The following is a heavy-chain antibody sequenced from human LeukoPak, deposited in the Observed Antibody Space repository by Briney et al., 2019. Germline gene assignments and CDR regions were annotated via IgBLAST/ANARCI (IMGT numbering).Heavy chain of an antibody. D-gene: IGHD2-2*01. J-gene: IGHJ5*02. Sequence: SETLSLTCTVSGGSVSSGSYYWSWIRQPSGKGLEWIGYIYYSGSTNYNPSLKSRVTISVDTSKNQFSLKLSSVTAADTAVYYCARARLGYCSSTSCYSLWFDPWGQGTLVTVSS. CDR3: ARARLGYCSSTSCYSLWFDP. CDR1: GGSVSSGSYY. V-gene: IGHV4-61*01. CDR2: IYYSGST.